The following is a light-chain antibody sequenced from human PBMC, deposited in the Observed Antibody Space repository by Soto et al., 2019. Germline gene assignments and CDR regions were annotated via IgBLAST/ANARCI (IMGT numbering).Light chain of an antibody. CDR2: EVT. CDR1: SSDVGSYDL. J-gene: IGLJ2*01. V-gene: IGLV2-23*02. CDR3: CSYANGNTLL. Sequence: QSALTQPASVSGSPGQSITISCTGTSSDVGSYDLVSWYQHHPGTAPKLILYEVTKRPSGVSNRFSGSKSGNTASLIISGLQTEDDSHYYCCSYANGNTLLFGGGTKLTVL.